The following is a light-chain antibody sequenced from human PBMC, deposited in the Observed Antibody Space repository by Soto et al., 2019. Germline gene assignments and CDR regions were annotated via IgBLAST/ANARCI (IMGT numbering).Light chain of an antibody. Sequence: EIVLPQSPVTLSLSPGERATLSCRASQRITSNCLAWFQQKAGLAPRLLIYGASTRASGVPDRFSGGGSGTDFALTISRLEPEDFAVYYCQQYGRSPFTFGQGTKLQIK. CDR1: QRITSNC. CDR2: GAS. V-gene: IGKV3-20*01. J-gene: IGKJ2*01. CDR3: QQYGRSPFT.